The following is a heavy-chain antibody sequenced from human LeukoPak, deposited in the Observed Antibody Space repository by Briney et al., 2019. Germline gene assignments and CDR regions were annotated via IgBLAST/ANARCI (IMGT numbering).Heavy chain of an antibody. CDR2: ISGSGGST. D-gene: IGHD2-2*01. V-gene: IGHV3-23*01. Sequence: GGSLRLSCAASGFTFSYNAMSWVRQAPGKGLEWVSAISGSGGSTYYADSVKGRFTVSRDNSKNTLYLQLNSLRAEDTAVYYCAKTLGHCASTGCYFYFDYWGQGTLVPVSS. CDR1: GFTFSYNA. J-gene: IGHJ4*02. CDR3: AKTLGHCASTGCYFYFDY.